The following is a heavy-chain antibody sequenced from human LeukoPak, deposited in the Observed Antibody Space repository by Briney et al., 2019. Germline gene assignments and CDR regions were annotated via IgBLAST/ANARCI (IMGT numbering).Heavy chain of an antibody. J-gene: IGHJ4*02. Sequence: SETLSLTCAVYGGSFSGYYWSWIRQPPGKGLEWIGEINHSGSTNYNPSLKSRVTISVDTSKNQFSLKLSSVTAADTAVYYCAGGHQNYYPEDYWGQGTLVTVSS. CDR3: AGGHQNYYPEDY. D-gene: IGHD3-22*01. CDR1: GGSFSGYY. CDR2: INHSGST. V-gene: IGHV4-34*01.